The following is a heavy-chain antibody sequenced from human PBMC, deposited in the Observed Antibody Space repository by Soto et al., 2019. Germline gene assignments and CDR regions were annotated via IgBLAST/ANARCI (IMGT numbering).Heavy chain of an antibody. Sequence: PGGSLRPSSATSGFTFSSYAMSWVRQAPGKGLEWVSTISGSGSSTYYADSVKARFTISRDNSKNTLYLQMNSLRAEDTAVYYCAKNQKYVAAAGTVDYWGQGT. CDR3: AKNQKYVAAAGTVDY. CDR1: GFTFSSYA. V-gene: IGHV3-23*01. J-gene: IGHJ4*02. D-gene: IGHD6-13*01. CDR2: ISGSGSST.